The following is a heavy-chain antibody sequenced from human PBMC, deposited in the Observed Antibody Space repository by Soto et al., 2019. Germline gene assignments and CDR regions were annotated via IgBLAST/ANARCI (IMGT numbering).Heavy chain of an antibody. CDR3: ASALVVAASYAFDI. Sequence: QLQLQESGPGLVKPWETLSLTCTVSNDSISSGTSYWGWIRQPPGKGLDWIGNIYYSGGTYNSPSLKSRVSISADTSKNQFSLMLSSVTAADTAVYYCASALVVAASYAFDIWGPGTMVTVSS. J-gene: IGHJ3*02. CDR1: NDSISSGTSY. V-gene: IGHV4-39*01. CDR2: IYYSGGT. D-gene: IGHD2-15*01.